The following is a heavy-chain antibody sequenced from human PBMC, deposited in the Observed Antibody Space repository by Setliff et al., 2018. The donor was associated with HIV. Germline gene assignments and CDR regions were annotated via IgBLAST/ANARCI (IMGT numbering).Heavy chain of an antibody. J-gene: IGHJ4*02. CDR2: IHSSGST. CDR3: ARLSLSLVRGIINSGDRFFDY. Sequence: SETLSLTCAVYGGSFSGYYWSWIRQPPGKGLEWIGYIHSSGSTIYNPSLKSRITISLDTSKNQFSLKLSSVTAADTAVYYCARLSLSLVRGIINSGDRFFDYWGQGSLVTVSS. CDR1: GGSFSGYY. D-gene: IGHD3-10*01. V-gene: IGHV4-34*01.